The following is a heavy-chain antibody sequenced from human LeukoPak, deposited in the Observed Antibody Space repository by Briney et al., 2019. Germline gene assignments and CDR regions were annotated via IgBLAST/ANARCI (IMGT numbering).Heavy chain of an antibody. V-gene: IGHV1-18*01. Sequence: ASVEVSRKGSGYTLYRYGISWVRTAPGQRVEWMGWISAYNGNTNYAQKLQGRVTMTTDTSTSTAYMELRSLRSDDTAVYYCARDPEWGFDYWGQGTLVTVSS. CDR1: GYTLYRYG. J-gene: IGHJ4*02. CDR2: ISAYNGNT. D-gene: IGHD1-14*01. CDR3: ARDPEWGFDY.